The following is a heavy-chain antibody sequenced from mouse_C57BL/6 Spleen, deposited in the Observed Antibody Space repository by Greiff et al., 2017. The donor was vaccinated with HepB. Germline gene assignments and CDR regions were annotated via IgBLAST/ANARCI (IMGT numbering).Heavy chain of an antibody. D-gene: IGHD1-1*01. V-gene: IGHV1-72*01. J-gene: IGHJ4*01. CDR1: GYTFTSYW. CDR2: IDPNSGGT. CDR3: ARGPFYYGSSYYAMDY. Sequence: QVQLKQPGAELVKPGASVKLSCKASGYTFTSYWMHWVKQRPGRGLEWIGRIDPNSGGTKYNEKFKSKATLTVDKPSSTAYMQLSSLTSEDSAVYYCARGPFYYGSSYYAMDYWGQGTSVTVSS.